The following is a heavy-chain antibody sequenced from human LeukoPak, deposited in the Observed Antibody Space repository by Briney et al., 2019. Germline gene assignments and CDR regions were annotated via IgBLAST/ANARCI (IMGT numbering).Heavy chain of an antibody. CDR3: AKEEGSGTYAY. D-gene: IGHD1-26*01. J-gene: IGHJ4*02. Sequence: QTGGSLRLSYAASGFTFSSSGMHWVRQGPGKGLEYVSGISNNGDSTYYANSVKDRFTISRDNSKNTLYLQMGSLRAEDMAVYYCAKEEGSGTYAYWGQGTLVTVSS. CDR1: GFTFSSSG. V-gene: IGHV3-64*01. CDR2: ISNNGDST.